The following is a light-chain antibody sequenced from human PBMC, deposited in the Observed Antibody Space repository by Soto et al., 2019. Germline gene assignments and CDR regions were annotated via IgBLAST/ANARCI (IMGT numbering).Light chain of an antibody. CDR1: SSDVGASDF. J-gene: IGLJ2*01. Sequence: QSALTQPASVSESPGQSITISCTGTSSDVGASDFVSWYQQHPGKAPELIIYEISNRPSGVSSRFSGSKSGNTASLTISGLQAEDESDYYSSSYTPRPPIVFGGGTKLTVL. CDR3: SSYTPRPPIV. CDR2: EIS. V-gene: IGLV2-14*01.